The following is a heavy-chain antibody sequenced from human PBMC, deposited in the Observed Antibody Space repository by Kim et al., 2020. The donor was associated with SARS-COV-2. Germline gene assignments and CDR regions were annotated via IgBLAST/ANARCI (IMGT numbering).Heavy chain of an antibody. CDR2: ISSSSSYI. CDR1: GFTFSSYS. Sequence: GGSLRLSCAASGFTFSSYSMNWVRQAPGKGLEWVSSISSSSSYIYYADSVKGRFTISRDNAKNSLYLQMNSLRAEDTAVYYCASETNVDTATFDYWGQGTLVTVSS. J-gene: IGHJ4*02. CDR3: ASETNVDTATFDY. V-gene: IGHV3-21*01. D-gene: IGHD5-18*01.